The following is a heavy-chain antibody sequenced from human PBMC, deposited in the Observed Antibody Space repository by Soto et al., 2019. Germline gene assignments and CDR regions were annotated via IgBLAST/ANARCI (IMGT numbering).Heavy chain of an antibody. D-gene: IGHD3-9*01. Sequence: GGSLRLSCAASGLTFRNFGMSWVRQAPGKGLEWVSVISASGDATYYAASVKGRFTLSRDNSKNTLYLQMNSLRAEDTAVYYCAKDIYDILTGYYYYYYGMDVWGQGTTVTVSS. CDR1: GLTFRNFG. CDR3: AKDIYDILTGYYYYYYGMDV. CDR2: ISASGDAT. J-gene: IGHJ6*02. V-gene: IGHV3-23*01.